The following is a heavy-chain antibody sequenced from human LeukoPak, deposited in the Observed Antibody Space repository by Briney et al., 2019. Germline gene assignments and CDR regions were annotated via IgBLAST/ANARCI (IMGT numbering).Heavy chain of an antibody. CDR3: AKALVRHVTGDY. J-gene: IGHJ4*02. V-gene: IGHV3-30*02. CDR2: IRYDGSNK. CDR1: GFTFSSYG. Sequence: PGGSLRLSCAASGFTFSSYGMHWVRQAPGKGLEWVAFIRYDGSNKYYADSVKGRFTISRDNSKNTLYLQMNSLRAEDTAVYYCAKALVRHVTGDYWGQGTLVTVSS. D-gene: IGHD1-14*01.